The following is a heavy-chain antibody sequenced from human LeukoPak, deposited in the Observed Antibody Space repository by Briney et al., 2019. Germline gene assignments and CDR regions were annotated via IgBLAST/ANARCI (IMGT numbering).Heavy chain of an antibody. J-gene: IGHJ4*02. Sequence: PGGSLRLSCAASGFTFSSYEMNWVRQAPGKGLEWVSYISSSGSTIYYADSVKGRFTISRDNAKNSLYLQMNSLRAEDTAVYYCAKDDYYYGSGRGEYYFDYWGQGTLVTVSS. CDR1: GFTFSSYE. D-gene: IGHD3-10*01. V-gene: IGHV3-48*03. CDR3: AKDDYYYGSGRGEYYFDY. CDR2: ISSSGSTI.